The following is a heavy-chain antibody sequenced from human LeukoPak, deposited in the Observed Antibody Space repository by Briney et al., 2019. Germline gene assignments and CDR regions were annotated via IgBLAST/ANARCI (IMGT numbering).Heavy chain of an antibody. CDR1: GGTFSSYA. J-gene: IGHJ4*02. D-gene: IGHD3-9*01. V-gene: IGHV1-69*01. Sequence: SVKVSCKASGGTFSSYAISWVRQAPGQGLEWMGGIVPIFGTANYAQKFQGRVTITADESTSTAYMELSSLRSEDTAVYYCARDHYDILTGYYKKYFDYWGQGTLVTVSS. CDR3: ARDHYDILTGYYKKYFDY. CDR2: IVPIFGTA.